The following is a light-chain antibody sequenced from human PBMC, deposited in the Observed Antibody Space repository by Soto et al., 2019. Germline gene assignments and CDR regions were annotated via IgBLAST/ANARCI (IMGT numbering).Light chain of an antibody. J-gene: IGKJ1*01. Sequence: IQMTQSPSTLSASVGDRVTITCRASHSIERWMAWYQQKPGKAPSLLIVDATTLHSGVPSRFSGSGSGTDFTITISSLQHDDFATYYCQQFAISTTFGQGTKVDIK. CDR2: DAT. V-gene: IGKV1-5*01. CDR3: QQFAISTT. CDR1: HSIERW.